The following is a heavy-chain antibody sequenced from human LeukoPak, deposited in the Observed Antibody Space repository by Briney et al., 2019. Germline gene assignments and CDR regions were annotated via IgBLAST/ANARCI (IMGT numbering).Heavy chain of an antibody. D-gene: IGHD3-10*01. J-gene: IGHJ4*02. V-gene: IGHV4-59*08. CDR2: IYYSGST. CDR1: GGSISSYY. CDR3: ARLWTRDYGSGSHFDY. Sequence: SETLSLTCTVSGGSISSYYWSWIRQPPGKGLEWIGYIYYSGSTNYNPSLKSRVTISVDTSKNQFSLKLSSVTAADTAVYYCARLWTRDYGSGSHFDYWGQGTLVTVSS.